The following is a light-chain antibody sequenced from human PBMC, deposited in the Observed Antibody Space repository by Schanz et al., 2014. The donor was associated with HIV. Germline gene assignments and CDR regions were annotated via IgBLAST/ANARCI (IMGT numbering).Light chain of an antibody. J-gene: IGKJ4*01. Sequence: EIVLTQSPATLSLSPGERATLSCRASQSVARYLAWYQQKPGQAPRLLIYDASSRATGIPDRFSGSGSGTDFTLTISRLEPEDFAVYYCHQYGDSRGSFGGGTKVEIK. V-gene: IGKV3-20*01. CDR2: DAS. CDR1: QSVARY. CDR3: HQYGDSRGS.